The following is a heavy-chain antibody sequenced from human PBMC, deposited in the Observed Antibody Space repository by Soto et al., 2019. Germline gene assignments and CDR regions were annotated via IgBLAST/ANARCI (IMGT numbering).Heavy chain of an antibody. V-gene: IGHV4-59*01. Sequence: QVQLQESGPGLVKPSETLSLTCTVSGGSISGYYWSWIRQPPGKGLEWIGYIYYSTNYNPSLKSRVTISLDTSKNQLSLKLTSVTAADTAVYYCARTSPVAGGFDYWGQGTLVTVSS. CDR1: GGSISGYY. CDR3: ARTSPVAGGFDY. D-gene: IGHD6-19*01. CDR2: IYYST. J-gene: IGHJ4*02.